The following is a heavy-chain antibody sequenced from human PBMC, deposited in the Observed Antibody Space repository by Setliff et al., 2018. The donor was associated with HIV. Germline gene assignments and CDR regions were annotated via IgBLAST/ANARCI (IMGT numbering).Heavy chain of an antibody. CDR2: IYWDDDK. D-gene: IGHD2-21*01. J-gene: IGHJ4*02. Sequence: SGPTLVNPTQTLTLTCTFSGFSLSATSMCVGWVRQPPGKALEWLALIYWDDDKRYSPSLESRLTITKDTSKNQVVLTMTNMDSVDTATYYCTHRRRDGFIPYWGQGTRVTVSS. CDR3: THRRRDGFIPY. CDR1: GFSLSATSMC. V-gene: IGHV2-5*02.